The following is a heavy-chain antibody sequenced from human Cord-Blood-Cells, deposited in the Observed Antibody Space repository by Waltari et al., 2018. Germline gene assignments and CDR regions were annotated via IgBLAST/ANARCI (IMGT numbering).Heavy chain of an antibody. CDR2: INPNSGGT. Sequence: QVQLVQSGAEVKKPGASVTVSCKASGYTFTGYYMHWVRQAPGQGLEWMGWINPNSGGTNYAQKLQGRVTMTRDTSVSTAYMELSRLRSDDTAVYYCARDPGEPWGQGTLVTVSS. V-gene: IGHV1-2*02. J-gene: IGHJ4*02. CDR3: ARDPGEP. CDR1: GYTFTGYY.